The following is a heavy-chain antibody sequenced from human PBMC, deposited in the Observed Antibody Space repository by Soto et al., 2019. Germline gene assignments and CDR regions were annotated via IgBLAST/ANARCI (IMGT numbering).Heavy chain of an antibody. Sequence: SETLSLTCTVSCGSISSYYWSCIRQPSWKGLEWIGRIYTSGSTNYNPSLKSRVTMSVDTSKNQFSLKLSSVTAADTAVDYCARDWLNNWFDPWGQGTMVTLSS. V-gene: IGHV4-4*07. CDR1: CGSISSYY. D-gene: IGHD5-12*01. J-gene: IGHJ5*02. CDR3: ARDWLNNWFDP. CDR2: IYTSGST.